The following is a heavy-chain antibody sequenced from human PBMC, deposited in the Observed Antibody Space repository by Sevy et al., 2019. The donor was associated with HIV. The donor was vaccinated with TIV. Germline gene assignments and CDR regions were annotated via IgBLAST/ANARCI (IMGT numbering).Heavy chain of an antibody. V-gene: IGHV3-23*01. CDR2: LSFGCGKI. CDR3: AREGCTRPHDY. CDR1: GFNFNIYS. D-gene: IGHD2-8*01. J-gene: IGHJ4*02. Sequence: GGSLRLSCAVSGFNFNIYSMSWVRQAPGKGLEWVSTLSFGCGKIKYGDSVKGRFIISRDDSKNTLYLQMNSLRAEDTAVYFCAREGCTRPHDYWGQGTLVTVSS.